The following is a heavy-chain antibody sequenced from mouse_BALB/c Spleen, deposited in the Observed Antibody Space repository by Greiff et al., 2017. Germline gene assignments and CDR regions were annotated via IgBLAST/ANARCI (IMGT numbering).Heavy chain of an antibody. J-gene: IGHJ3*01. D-gene: IGHD1-2*01. CDR2: IYPGDGDT. CDR3: ARSDYYGFAY. V-gene: IGHV1-82*01. Sequence: QVQLQQSGPELVKPGASVKISCKASGYAFSSSWMNWVKQRPGQGLEWIGRIYPGDGDTNYNGKFKGKATLTADKSSSTAYMQLSSLTSVDSAVYFCARSDYYGFAYWGQGTLVTVSA. CDR1: GYAFSSSW.